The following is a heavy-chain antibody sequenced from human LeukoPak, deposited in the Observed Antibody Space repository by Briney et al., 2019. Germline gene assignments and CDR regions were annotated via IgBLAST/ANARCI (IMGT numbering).Heavy chain of an antibody. J-gene: IGHJ4*02. D-gene: IGHD6-13*01. CDR3: ATVDSASGQLVRYFDY. CDR2: FDPEDGET. Sequence: ASVKVSCKVSGYTLTELSMHWVRQAPGKGLEWMGGFDPEDGETIYAQKFQGRVTMTEDTSTDTAYMELGSLRSEDTAVYYCATVDSASGQLVRYFDYWGQGTLVTVSS. V-gene: IGHV1-24*01. CDR1: GYTLTELS.